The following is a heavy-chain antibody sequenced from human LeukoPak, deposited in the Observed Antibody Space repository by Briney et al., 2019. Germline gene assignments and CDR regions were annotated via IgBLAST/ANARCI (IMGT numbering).Heavy chain of an antibody. Sequence: GRSLRLSCAASGFTFSSYAMHWVREAPGKGLEGVAVISYDGSDKYYADSVKGRFTISRDNSKNTLYLQMNSVRAEDTAVYYCARDGGRFRVAVNYYYYGMDVWGKGTTVTVSS. CDR1: GFTFSSYA. J-gene: IGHJ6*04. V-gene: IGHV3-30*04. D-gene: IGHD2-15*01. CDR2: ISYDGSDK. CDR3: ARDGGRFRVAVNYYYYGMDV.